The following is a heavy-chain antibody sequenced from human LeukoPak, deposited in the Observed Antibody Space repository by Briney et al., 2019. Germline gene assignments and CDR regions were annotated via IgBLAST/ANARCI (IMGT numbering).Heavy chain of an antibody. J-gene: IGHJ3*02. D-gene: IGHD2-21*01. CDR1: GDSVTSGGYF. CDR2: ISDSGTT. Sequence: SETLSLTCTVSGDSVTSGGYFWTWIRQHPGKGLEWIGYISDSGTTSYNPSLKSRVSISVATSNNQFSLRLSSVTAADTAVYYCAGDVVVASSPDAFEIWGQGTMVTVSS. V-gene: IGHV4-31*03. CDR3: AGDVVVASSPDAFEI.